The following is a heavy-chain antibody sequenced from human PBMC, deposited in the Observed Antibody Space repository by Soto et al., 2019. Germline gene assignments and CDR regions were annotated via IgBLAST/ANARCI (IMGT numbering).Heavy chain of an antibody. Sequence: EVQLVESGGGLVQPGGSLRLSCAASGFTFSSYWMHWVRQAPGKGLVWVSRINSDGSSTSYADSVKGRFTISRDNAKNTLYLQMNRLRAEDTAVYYCASGTYYYGSGSRNFDYWGQGTLVTVSS. D-gene: IGHD3-10*01. J-gene: IGHJ4*02. CDR1: GFTFSSYW. CDR3: ASGTYYYGSGSRNFDY. V-gene: IGHV3-74*01. CDR2: INSDGSST.